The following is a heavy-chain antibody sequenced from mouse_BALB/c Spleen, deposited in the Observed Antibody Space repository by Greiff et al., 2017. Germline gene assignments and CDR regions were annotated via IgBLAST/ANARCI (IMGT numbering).Heavy chain of an antibody. CDR3: ARNDRYDYAMDY. J-gene: IGHJ4*01. D-gene: IGHD2-14*01. Sequence: DVQLVESGGGLVQPGGSLRLSCATSGFTFTDYYMSWVRQPPGKALEWLGFIRNKANGYTTAYSASVKGRFTISRDNSQSILYLQMNTLRAEDSATYYCARNDRYDYAMDYWGQGTSVTVSS. V-gene: IGHV7-3*02. CDR2: IRNKANGYTT. CDR1: GFTFTDYY.